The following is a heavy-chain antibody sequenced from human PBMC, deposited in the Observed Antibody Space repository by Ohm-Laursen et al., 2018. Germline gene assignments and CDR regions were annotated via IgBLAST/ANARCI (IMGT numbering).Heavy chain of an antibody. Sequence: GSLRLSCTASEVTFSSYWMSWVRQAPGKGLEWVANIKQDGSEKYYVDSVKGRFTISRDNAKNSLYLQMNSLRAEDTAVYYCARERVGTYCSSTSCYSASFDYWGQGTLVTVSS. CDR3: ARERVGTYCSSTSCYSASFDY. J-gene: IGHJ4*02. CDR2: IKQDGSEK. V-gene: IGHV3-7*01. CDR1: EVTFSSYW. D-gene: IGHD2-2*01.